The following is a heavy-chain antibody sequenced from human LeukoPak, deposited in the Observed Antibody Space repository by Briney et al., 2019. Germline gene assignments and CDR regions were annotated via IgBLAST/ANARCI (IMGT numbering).Heavy chain of an antibody. J-gene: IGHJ4*02. V-gene: IGHV4-39*01. CDR2: IYYSGST. Sequence: SETLSLTCTVSGGSISSSSYYWGWIRQAPGKGLEWIGSIYYSGSTYYNPSLKSRVTISVDTSKNQFSLKLSSVTAADTAVYYCARQDYSNYFDYWGQGTLVTVSS. D-gene: IGHD4-11*01. CDR3: ARQDYSNYFDY. CDR1: GGSISSSSYY.